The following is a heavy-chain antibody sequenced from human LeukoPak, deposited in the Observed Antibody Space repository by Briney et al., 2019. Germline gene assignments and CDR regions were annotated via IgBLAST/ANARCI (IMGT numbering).Heavy chain of an antibody. Sequence: GWAQRLPCAASGFTFSRYELLWVRQAPAKGLVWVSYISSRCGTKYHADAVKGRFTISRDNAKNYLFLQMNSLRAEDTAVYYCASSTYYYDSSGYYHEYFQHWGQGTLVTVSS. CDR2: ISSRCGTK. D-gene: IGHD3-22*01. CDR3: ASSTYYYDSSGYYHEYFQH. J-gene: IGHJ1*01. CDR1: GFTFSRYE. V-gene: IGHV3-48*03.